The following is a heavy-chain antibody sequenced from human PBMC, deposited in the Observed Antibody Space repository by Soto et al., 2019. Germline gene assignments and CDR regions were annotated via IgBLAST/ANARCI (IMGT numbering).Heavy chain of an antibody. CDR1: GFTFRSYA. J-gene: IGHJ6*02. Sequence: GGSLRLSCAASGFTFRSYAMSWVRQAPGKGLEWVSAISGSGGSTYYADSVKGRFTISRDNSKNTLYLQMNSLRAEDTAVYYCAKPAPSPDYGDSPLLLLRVDGMDVWGQGTTVTVSS. V-gene: IGHV3-23*01. CDR3: AKPAPSPDYGDSPLLLLRVDGMDV. D-gene: IGHD4-17*01. CDR2: ISGSGGST.